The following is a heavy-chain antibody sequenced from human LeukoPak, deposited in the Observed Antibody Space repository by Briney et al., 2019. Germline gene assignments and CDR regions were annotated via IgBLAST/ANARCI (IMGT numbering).Heavy chain of an antibody. J-gene: IGHJ3*02. CDR3: ARAGAYCGGDCYSGAFDI. Sequence: SSETLSLTCTVSGGSISSGGYSWSWIRQPPGKGLEWIGYIYHSGSTYYNPSLKSRVTISVDRSKNQFSLKLSSVTAADTAVYYCARAGAYCGGDCYSGAFDIWGQGTMVTVSS. CDR2: IYHSGST. CDR1: GGSISSGGYS. D-gene: IGHD2-21*02. V-gene: IGHV4-30-2*01.